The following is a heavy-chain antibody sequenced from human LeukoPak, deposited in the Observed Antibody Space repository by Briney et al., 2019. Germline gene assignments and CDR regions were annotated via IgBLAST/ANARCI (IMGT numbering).Heavy chain of an antibody. CDR3: ARRAARPERYFDY. V-gene: IGHV4-39*01. D-gene: IGHD6-6*01. CDR2: IYYSGST. CDR1: GGSISSSSYY. Sequence: PSETLSLTCTVSGGSISSSSYYWGWIHQPPGKGLEWIGSIYYSGSTYYNPSLKSRVTISVDTSKNQFSLKLSSVTAADTAVYYCARRAARPERYFDYWGQGTLVTVSS. J-gene: IGHJ4*02.